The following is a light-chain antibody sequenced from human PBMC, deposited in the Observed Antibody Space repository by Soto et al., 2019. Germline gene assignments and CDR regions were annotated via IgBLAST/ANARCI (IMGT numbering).Light chain of an antibody. Sequence: ALTHPASVSGSPGHSITISFTGTSSDVGAYNFVSWHQQHPGKAPKLMIYNVYDRPSGISYRFSGSKSGNTASLTISGLQGEDEADYYCSAYTVSRTYVFGTGTKVTVL. V-gene: IGLV2-14*03. CDR3: SAYTVSRTYV. CDR1: SSDVGAYNF. J-gene: IGLJ1*01. CDR2: NVY.